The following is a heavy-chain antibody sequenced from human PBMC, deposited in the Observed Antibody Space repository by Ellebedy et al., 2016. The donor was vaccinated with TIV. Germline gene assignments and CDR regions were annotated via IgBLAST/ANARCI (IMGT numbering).Heavy chain of an antibody. D-gene: IGHD3/OR15-3a*01. Sequence: GESLKISCAASGFIFSTYPMNWVRQAPGKGLEWVSIISANGGTTYYADSVKGLFTISRDNSKNTLFLQMSSLRAEDTAVYFCARRSTDFAFDSWGQGTLVTVSS. CDR3: ARRSTDFAFDS. V-gene: IGHV3-23*01. CDR2: ISANGGTT. J-gene: IGHJ4*02. CDR1: GFIFSTYP.